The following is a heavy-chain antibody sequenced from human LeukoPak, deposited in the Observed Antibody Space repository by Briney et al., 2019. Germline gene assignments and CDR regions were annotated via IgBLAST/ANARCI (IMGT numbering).Heavy chain of an antibody. J-gene: IGHJ4*02. CDR1: GFTFSSYA. V-gene: IGHV3-23*01. CDR2: ISGSGGST. CDR3: ARDLSYYDSSSYFDY. D-gene: IGHD3-22*01. Sequence: PGGSLRLSCAASGFTFSSYAMSWVRQAPGKGLEWVSAISGSGGSTYYTDSVKGRFAISRDNSKNTLFLQMNSLRAEDTAVYYCARDLSYYDSSSYFDYWGQGTLVTVSS.